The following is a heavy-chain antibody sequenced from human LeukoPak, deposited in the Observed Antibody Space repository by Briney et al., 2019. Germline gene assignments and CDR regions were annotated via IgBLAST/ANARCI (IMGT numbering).Heavy chain of an antibody. CDR3: ARDKYPRYCSGGSCYVESSIVDY. CDR2: TSSSGSTI. D-gene: IGHD2-15*01. CDR1: GFTFSDYY. J-gene: IGHJ4*02. V-gene: IGHV3-11*01. Sequence: PGGSLRLSCAASGFTFSDYYMSWIRQAPGKGLEWVSYTSSSGSTIYYADSVKGRFTISRDNANNSPYLQMNSLRAEDTAVYYCARDKYPRYCSGGSCYVESSIVDYWGQGTLVTVSS.